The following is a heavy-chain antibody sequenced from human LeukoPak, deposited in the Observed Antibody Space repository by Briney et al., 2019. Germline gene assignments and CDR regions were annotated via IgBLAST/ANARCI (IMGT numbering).Heavy chain of an antibody. D-gene: IGHD2/OR15-2a*01. J-gene: IGHJ4*02. CDR3: AKETTYNIFSPFDY. Sequence: GGSLRLSCAASGFTFSSFAMSWVRQAPGKGLEWVSGISGSSTSTYDGDSMKGRFTITRDNSRNTLYLQISSLRADDTAVYYCAKETTYNIFSPFDYWGQGTLVTVSS. V-gene: IGHV3-23*01. CDR1: GFTFSSFA. CDR2: ISGSSTST.